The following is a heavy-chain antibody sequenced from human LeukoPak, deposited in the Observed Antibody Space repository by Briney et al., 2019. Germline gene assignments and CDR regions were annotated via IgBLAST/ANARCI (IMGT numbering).Heavy chain of an antibody. CDR1: GFTFSSYA. D-gene: IGHD3-22*01. Sequence: GGSLRLSCAASGFTFSSYAMSWVRQAPGKGLEWVSAISGSGGSTYYTDSVKGRFTISRDNSKNTLYLQMNSLRAEDTAVYYCAKVDYYDSSGYYDYWGQGTLVTVSS. V-gene: IGHV3-23*01. J-gene: IGHJ4*02. CDR2: ISGSGGST. CDR3: AKVDYYDSSGYYDY.